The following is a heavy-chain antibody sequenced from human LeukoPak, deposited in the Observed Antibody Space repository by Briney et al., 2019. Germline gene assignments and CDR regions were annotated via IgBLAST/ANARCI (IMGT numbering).Heavy chain of an antibody. Sequence: SQTLSLTCTVSGGSISSGSYYWSWIRQPAGKGLEWIGRIYTSGSTNYNPSLKSPVTISVDTSKNQFSLKVRSVTAADTAVYYCARGSPLMAGIYNFDYWGQGRLVTVSS. CDR2: IYTSGST. CDR1: GGSISSGSYY. V-gene: IGHV4-61*02. J-gene: IGHJ4*02. D-gene: IGHD6-19*01. CDR3: ARGSPLMAGIYNFDY.